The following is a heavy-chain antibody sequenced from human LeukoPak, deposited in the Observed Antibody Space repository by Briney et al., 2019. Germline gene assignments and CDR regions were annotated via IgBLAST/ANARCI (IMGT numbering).Heavy chain of an antibody. CDR1: GGSISSYY. CDR3: AGRHVAVTTDNTIDY. J-gene: IGHJ4*02. V-gene: IGHV4-4*07. D-gene: IGHD4-17*01. Sequence: SETLSLTCTVSGGSISSYYWSWIRQPAGKGLEWIGRIYTSGSTNYNPSLKSRVTMSVDTSKNQFSLKLSSVTAADTAVYYCAGRHVAVTTDNTIDYWGQGTLVTVSS. CDR2: IYTSGST.